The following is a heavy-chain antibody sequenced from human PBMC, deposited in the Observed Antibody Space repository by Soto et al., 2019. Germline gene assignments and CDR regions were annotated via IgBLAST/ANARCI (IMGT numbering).Heavy chain of an antibody. CDR2: IMQDGSDK. V-gene: IGHV3-7*01. Sequence: WVRQAPGKGLEWVANIMQDGSDKYYVDSVKGRFTISRDNAKNSLYLQMTSLRAEDTAVYYCASKRLYFYGLDVWGQGTTVTVSS. J-gene: IGHJ6*02. CDR3: ASKRLYFYGLDV.